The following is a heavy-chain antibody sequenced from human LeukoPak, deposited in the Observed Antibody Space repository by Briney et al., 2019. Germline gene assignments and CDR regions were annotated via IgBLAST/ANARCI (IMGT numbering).Heavy chain of an antibody. CDR3: AGDPDGYSYGYADY. Sequence: SGGSLRLSCAASRFTFSSYSMKWVRQAPGKGLEWVSCISSSSSYKYYADSVKGRFTISRDNAKNSLYLQMNSLRVEDTAVYYCAGDPDGYSYGYADYWGQGTLVTVSS. J-gene: IGHJ4*02. CDR1: RFTFSSYS. CDR2: ISSSSSYK. V-gene: IGHV3-21*01. D-gene: IGHD5-18*01.